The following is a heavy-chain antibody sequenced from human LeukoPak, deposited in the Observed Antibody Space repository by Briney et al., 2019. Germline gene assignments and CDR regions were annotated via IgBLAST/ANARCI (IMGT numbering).Heavy chain of an antibody. Sequence: ASVKVSCKASGYTFTNYGISWVRQAPGQGLEWMGWISTYNANTNYAQKLQGRVTMTTDTSTSTAYMEPRSLRSDDTAVYYCARKTIAGGYNWFDPWGQGTLVTVSS. J-gene: IGHJ5*02. CDR1: GYTFTNYG. D-gene: IGHD6-13*01. CDR2: ISTYNANT. V-gene: IGHV1-18*01. CDR3: ARKTIAGGYNWFDP.